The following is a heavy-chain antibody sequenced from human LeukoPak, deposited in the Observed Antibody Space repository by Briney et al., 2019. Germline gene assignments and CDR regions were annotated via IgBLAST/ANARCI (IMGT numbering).Heavy chain of an antibody. J-gene: IGHJ6*03. D-gene: IGHD3-10*01. V-gene: IGHV4-61*02. CDR3: AREEITMVRGVIGYYYYMDV. Sequence: TLSLTCTVSGGSISSGSYYWSWIRQPAGKGLEWIGRIYTSGSTNYNPSLKSRVTISVDTSKNQFSLKLSSVTAADTAVYYCAREEITMVRGVIGYYYYMDVWGKGATVTISS. CDR2: IYTSGST. CDR1: GGSISSGSYY.